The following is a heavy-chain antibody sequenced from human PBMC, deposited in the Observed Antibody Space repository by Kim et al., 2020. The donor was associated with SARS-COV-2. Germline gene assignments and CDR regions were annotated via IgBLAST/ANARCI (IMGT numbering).Heavy chain of an antibody. Sequence: GGSLTLSCAASGFTFSNAWMSWVRQAPGKGLEWVGRIKSKTDGGTTDYAAPVKGRFTISRDDSKNTLYLQMNSLKTEDTAVYYCTTDTIAAAYGDWGQGTLVTVSS. CDR2: IKSKTDGGTT. V-gene: IGHV3-15*01. D-gene: IGHD6-13*01. J-gene: IGHJ4*02. CDR3: TTDTIAAAYGD. CDR1: GFTFSNAW.